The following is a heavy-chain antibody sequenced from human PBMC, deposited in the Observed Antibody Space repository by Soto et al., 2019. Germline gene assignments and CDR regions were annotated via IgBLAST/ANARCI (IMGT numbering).Heavy chain of an antibody. V-gene: IGHV3-7*05. D-gene: IGHD3-10*01. CDR2: IKQDGSEK. Sequence: GGSLRLSCAASGFTFNAYWMTWVRQSPERGLEWVANIKQDGSEKYYVDSVKGRFTISRDNADNSLYLQMNSLRAEDTAVYYCARDRSPYGGSYYDAFDIWGQGTMVTVSS. CDR3: ARDRSPYGGSYYDAFDI. J-gene: IGHJ3*02. CDR1: GFTFNAYW.